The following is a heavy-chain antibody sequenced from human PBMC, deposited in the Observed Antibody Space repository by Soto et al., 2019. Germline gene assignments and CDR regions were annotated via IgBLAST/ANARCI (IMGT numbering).Heavy chain of an antibody. CDR2: IYYSGST. Sequence: QVQLQESGPGLVKPSQTLSLTCTVSGGSISSGGYYWSWIRQHPGKGLEWIGYIYYSGSTYYNPSLKSRVTISVDTSKTPFSLKLSSVTAADTAVYYCAREVSPLERRFDGMDVWGQGTTVTVSS. CDR3: AREVSPLERRFDGMDV. J-gene: IGHJ6*02. D-gene: IGHD1-1*01. V-gene: IGHV4-31*03. CDR1: GGSISSGGYY.